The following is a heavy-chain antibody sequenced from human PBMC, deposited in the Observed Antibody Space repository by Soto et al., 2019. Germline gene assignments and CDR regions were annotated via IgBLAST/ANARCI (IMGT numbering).Heavy chain of an antibody. J-gene: IGHJ4*02. V-gene: IGHV2-5*01. CDR1: GFSLTTIGVG. CDR2: IYWNDDK. Sequence: QITLKESGPTLVKPTQTLTLTCTFSGFSLTTIGVGVAWIRQPPGKALEWLALIYWNDDKRYSPSLKSRLTITKDTYKSRVVLTMANMYHVDTATYYCTHRGTYSSGWYYFDSWGQGTLATVSS. CDR3: THRGTYSSGWYYFDS. D-gene: IGHD6-19*01.